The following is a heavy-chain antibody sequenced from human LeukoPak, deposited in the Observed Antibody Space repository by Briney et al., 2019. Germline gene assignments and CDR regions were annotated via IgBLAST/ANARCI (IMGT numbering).Heavy chain of an antibody. CDR1: GFTFSSYG. J-gene: IGHJ4*02. Sequence: GGSLRLSCAASGFTFSSYGMHWVRQAPGKGLERVAFIRYDGSNKYYADSVKGRFTISRDNSKNTLYLQMNSLRAEDTAVYYCAKDLLRYCSSTSCSGGSDYWGQATLVTVSS. CDR3: AKDLLRYCSSTSCSGGSDY. D-gene: IGHD2-2*01. V-gene: IGHV3-30*02. CDR2: IRYDGSNK.